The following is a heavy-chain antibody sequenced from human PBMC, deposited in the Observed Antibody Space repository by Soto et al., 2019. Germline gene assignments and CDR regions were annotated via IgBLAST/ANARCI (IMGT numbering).Heavy chain of an antibody. Sequence: KTSETLSLTCTVSGGSISSGGYYWSWIRQHPGKGLEWIGYIYYSGSTYYNPSLKSRVTISVETSKNQFSLKLSSVTAADTAVYYCARDLLARGLGYYYGMDVWGQGTTVTVSS. D-gene: IGHD2-15*01. CDR3: ARDLLARGLGYYYGMDV. V-gene: IGHV4-31*03. CDR2: IYYSGST. J-gene: IGHJ6*02. CDR1: GGSISSGGYY.